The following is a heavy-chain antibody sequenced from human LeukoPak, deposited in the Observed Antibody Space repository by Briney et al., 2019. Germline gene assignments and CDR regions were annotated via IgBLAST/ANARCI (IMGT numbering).Heavy chain of an antibody. CDR1: GGSFIGYY. CDR2: ISHSGSA. V-gene: IGHV4-34*01. J-gene: IGHJ4*02. CDR3: VVYDFWSGYPDY. Sequence: PSETLSLTCAVYGGSFIGYYWNWIRQSPGKGLEWIGEISHSGSANYNPSLKSRVTISVDTSKNQFSLKLSSVTAADTAVYYCVVYDFWSGYPDYWGQGILVTVSS. D-gene: IGHD3-3*01.